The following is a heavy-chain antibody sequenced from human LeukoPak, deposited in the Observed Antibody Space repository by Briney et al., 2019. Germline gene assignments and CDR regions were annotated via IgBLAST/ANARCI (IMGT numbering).Heavy chain of an antibody. CDR2: INHSGSN. Sequence: SETLSLTCAVYGGSFSGYYWSWVRQPPGKGLEWIGEINHSGSNNYNPSLRSRVTISVDTSKLQFSLKLSSVTAADTAVYYFARYCSSTSCDPSWFDPWGQGTLVTVSS. J-gene: IGHJ5*02. V-gene: IGHV4-34*01. CDR3: ARYCSSTSCDPSWFDP. D-gene: IGHD2-2*01. CDR1: GGSFSGYY.